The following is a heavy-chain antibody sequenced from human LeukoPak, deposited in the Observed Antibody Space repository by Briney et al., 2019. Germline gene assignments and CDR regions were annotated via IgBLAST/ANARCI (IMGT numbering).Heavy chain of an antibody. Sequence: SETLSLTCTVAGGSISSYYWSWLRQPAGKGQEWIGYIYYSGSTNYNPSLKSRVTISVDTSKDLVSLELSCVTAADTAVYYCARYRCCRECSFYYWGRGTLVTVSS. V-gene: IGHV4-59*01. CDR3: ARYRCCRECSFYY. CDR1: GGSISSYY. CDR2: IYYSGST. J-gene: IGHJ4*02. D-gene: IGHD1-26*01.